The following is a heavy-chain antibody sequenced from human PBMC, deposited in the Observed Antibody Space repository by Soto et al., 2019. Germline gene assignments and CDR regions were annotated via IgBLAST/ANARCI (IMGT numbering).Heavy chain of an antibody. V-gene: IGHV4-38-2*01. CDR1: GYSISSGYY. CDR3: TRRGSSGTPVDF. Sequence: SETLSLTCGVSGYSISSGYYWGWIRQTPGKGLEWIGTIYHSGSTQYNTALKSRVTISVETSKKQFSLRLTSVTAADTAVYYCTRRGSSGTPVDFWRQGTLVTVSS. J-gene: IGHJ4*02. CDR2: IYHSGST. D-gene: IGHD1-26*01.